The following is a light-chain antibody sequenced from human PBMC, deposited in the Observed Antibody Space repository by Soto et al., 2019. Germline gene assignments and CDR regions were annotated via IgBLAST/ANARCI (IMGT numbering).Light chain of an antibody. CDR3: HHYSIWPPYT. CDR2: DAS. V-gene: IGKV3D-15*01. J-gene: IGKJ2*01. CDR1: QYIGRD. Sequence: EIVMTQSPATLSVSPGESVTLSCRASQYIGRDLAWYLQKPGQVPRLLIYDASNRASGIPGRFSGTGSGTEFTLTIHSLQSEDFAVYYCHHYSIWPPYTFGQGTKVDIK.